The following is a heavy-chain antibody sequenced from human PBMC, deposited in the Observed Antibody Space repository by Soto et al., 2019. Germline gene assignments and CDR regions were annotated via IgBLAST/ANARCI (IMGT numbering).Heavy chain of an antibody. CDR3: ARDDEYSGNGMDV. D-gene: IGHD3-10*01. V-gene: IGHV3-33*01. Sequence: QVQLVESGGGVVQPGRSLRLSCAASEFTFSNYGMHWVRQAPGKGLEWVAVILNDGSNRYHADSVKDRFTISRDNSKKTLYFQMNSLRAEDTAVYYCARDDEYSGNGMDVWGQGTTVTVS. CDR1: EFTFSNYG. J-gene: IGHJ6*02. CDR2: ILNDGSNR.